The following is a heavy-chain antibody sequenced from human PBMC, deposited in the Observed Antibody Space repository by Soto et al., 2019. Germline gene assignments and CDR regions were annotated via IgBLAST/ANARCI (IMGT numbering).Heavy chain of an antibody. CDR2: IYSGGST. J-gene: IGHJ6*03. CDR3: AREAANYYYMDV. Sequence: PGGSLRLSCVVSGSTVSSNYMSWVRQAPGKGLEWVSVIYSGGSTYYADSVKGRFTISRDNSKNTLYLQMNGLRAEDTAVYCCAREAANYYYMDVWGKGTTVTVSS. V-gene: IGHV3-66*01. D-gene: IGHD6-25*01. CDR1: GSTVSSNY.